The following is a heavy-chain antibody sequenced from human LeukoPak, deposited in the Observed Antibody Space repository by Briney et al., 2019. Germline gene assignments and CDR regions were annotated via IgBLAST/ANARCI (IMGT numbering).Heavy chain of an antibody. CDR3: ARDSSAMYYNPFDY. J-gene: IGHJ4*02. Sequence: GSLRLSCAASGFFFSTYGMHWVRQGPGKGLEWVAVIWYDGSNKYYADSVKGRFSISRDNSKSTVYLQMNSLRAEDTAVYYCARDSSAMYYNPFDYWGQGTLVTVSS. CDR2: IWYDGSNK. D-gene: IGHD3-10*01. V-gene: IGHV3-33*01. CDR1: GFFFSTYG.